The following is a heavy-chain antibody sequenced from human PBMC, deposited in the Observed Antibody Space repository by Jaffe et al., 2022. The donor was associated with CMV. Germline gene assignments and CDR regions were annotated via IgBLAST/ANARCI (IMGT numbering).Heavy chain of an antibody. Sequence: EVQLLESGGGLVQPGGSLRLSCAASGFTFSSYAMSWVRQAPGKGLEWVSAISGSGGSTYYADSVKGRFTISRDNSKNTLYLQMNSLRAEDTAVYYCAKDLDRAPGYSSSWPPFDYWGQGTLVTVSS. CDR1: GFTFSSYA. CDR2: ISGSGGST. J-gene: IGHJ4*02. D-gene: IGHD6-13*01. V-gene: IGHV3-23*01. CDR3: AKDLDRAPGYSSSWPPFDY.